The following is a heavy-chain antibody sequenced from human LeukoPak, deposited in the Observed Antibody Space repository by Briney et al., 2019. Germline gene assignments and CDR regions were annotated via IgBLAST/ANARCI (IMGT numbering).Heavy chain of an antibody. Sequence: ASVKVSCKASGGTFSSYAISWVRQAPGQGLEWMGWVSPYNGDTHYAQKLQVRVTMTTDTSTSTAYMELRSLRSDDTAVYYCARGNLWFGELTPTYFDCWGQGTLVTVSS. V-gene: IGHV1-18*01. CDR2: VSPYNGDT. D-gene: IGHD3-10*01. J-gene: IGHJ4*02. CDR1: GGTFSSYA. CDR3: ARGNLWFGELTPTYFDC.